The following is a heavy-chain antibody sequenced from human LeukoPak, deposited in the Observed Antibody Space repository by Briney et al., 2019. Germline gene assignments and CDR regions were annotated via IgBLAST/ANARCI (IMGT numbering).Heavy chain of an antibody. D-gene: IGHD2-2*01. CDR2: IYYSGST. CDR3: ARVGGYCSSTSCYDFDY. J-gene: IGHJ4*02. Sequence: SETLSLTCTVSGGSISSSSYYWGWIRQPPGKGLEWIGSIYYSGSTYYNPSLKSRVTISVDTSKNQFSLKLSSVTAADTAVYYCARVGGYCSSTSCYDFDYWGQGTLVTVSS. CDR1: GGSISSSSYY. V-gene: IGHV4-39*01.